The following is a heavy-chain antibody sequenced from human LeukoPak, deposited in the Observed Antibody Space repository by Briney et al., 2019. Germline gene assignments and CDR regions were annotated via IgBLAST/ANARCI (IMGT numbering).Heavy chain of an antibody. D-gene: IGHD2-8*01. CDR3: AKSFKYCTNGVCFSSNFDY. Sequence: GGSLRLSCAASGFTFSSYGMHWVRQAPGKGLEWVAVISYDGSNKYYADSVKDRFTISRDNSKNTLYLQMNSLRAEDTAVYYCAKSFKYCTNGVCFSSNFDYWGQGTLVTVSS. J-gene: IGHJ4*02. CDR1: GFTFSSYG. V-gene: IGHV3-30*18. CDR2: ISYDGSNK.